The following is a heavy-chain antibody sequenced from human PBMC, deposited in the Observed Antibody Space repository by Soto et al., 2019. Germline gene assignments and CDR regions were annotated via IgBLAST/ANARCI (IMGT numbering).Heavy chain of an antibody. CDR2: ISGSGGST. J-gene: IGHJ4*02. V-gene: IGHV3-23*01. Sequence: HPGGSLRLSCAASGFTFSSYVMSWVRQAPGKGLEWVSAISGSGGSTYYGDSVKGRFTISRDNSKNTLYLQMNSLRAEDTAVYYCAKVRADYYDSSGPIDYWGQGTLVTVSS. D-gene: IGHD3-22*01. CDR3: AKVRADYYDSSGPIDY. CDR1: GFTFSSYV.